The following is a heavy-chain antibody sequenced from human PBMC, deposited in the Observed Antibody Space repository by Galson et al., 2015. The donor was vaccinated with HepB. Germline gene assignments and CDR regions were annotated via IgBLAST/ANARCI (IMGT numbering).Heavy chain of an antibody. J-gene: IGHJ6*03. CDR1: GYTFTAYY. V-gene: IGHV1-2*02. D-gene: IGHD3-10*01. Sequence: SVKVSCKASGYTFTAYYINWVRQALGQGLEWIGWINPTSASTNYAQYLKGRVTMTRDPPISTAYLELSRLTSDDTAIYYCARKVRAQENYYYYMDVWGEGTTVTVSS. CDR3: ARKVRAQENYYYYMDV. CDR2: INPTSAST.